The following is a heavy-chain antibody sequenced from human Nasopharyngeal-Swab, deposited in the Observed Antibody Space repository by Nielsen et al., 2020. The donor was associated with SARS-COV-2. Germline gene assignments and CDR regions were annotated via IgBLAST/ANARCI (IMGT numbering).Heavy chain of an antibody. CDR3: ARGIVRRAYYYYMDV. D-gene: IGHD2-8*01. J-gene: IGHJ6*03. CDR2: INPSGGST. Sequence: WVRQAPGQGLEWMGIINPSGGSTSYAQKFQGRVTMTTDTSTSTAYMELRSLRSDDTAVYYCARGIVRRAYYYYMDVWGKGTTVTVSS. V-gene: IGHV1-46*01.